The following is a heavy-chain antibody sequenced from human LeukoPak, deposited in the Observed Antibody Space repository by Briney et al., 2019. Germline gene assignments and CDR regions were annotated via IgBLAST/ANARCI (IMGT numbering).Heavy chain of an antibody. D-gene: IGHD2-15*01. CDR2: INHSGST. J-gene: IGHJ4*02. CDR3: ARGLRGGDYQLLPFGH. Sequence: PSETLSLTCAVYGGSFSGYYWSWIRQPPGKGLEWIGEINHSGSTNYNPSLKSRVTISVDTSKNQFSLKLSSVTAADTAVYYCARGLRGGDYQLLPFGHWGQGTLVTVSS. CDR1: GGSFSGYY. V-gene: IGHV4-34*01.